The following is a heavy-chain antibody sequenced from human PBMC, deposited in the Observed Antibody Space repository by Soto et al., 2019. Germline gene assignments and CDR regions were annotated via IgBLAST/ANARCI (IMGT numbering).Heavy chain of an antibody. J-gene: IGHJ6*01. CDR3: ARGRFQLGPHDYYYGMDV. CDR1: GYSISSGYY. Sequence: PSETLSLTCAVSGYSISSGYYWGWIRQPPGKGLEWIGSIYHSGSTYYNPSLKSRVTISVDTAKNQISLKLSSVTAADTAVYHCARGRFQLGPHDYYYGMDVWRQGTTVTVSS. D-gene: IGHD6-6*01. V-gene: IGHV4-38-2*01. CDR2: IYHSGST.